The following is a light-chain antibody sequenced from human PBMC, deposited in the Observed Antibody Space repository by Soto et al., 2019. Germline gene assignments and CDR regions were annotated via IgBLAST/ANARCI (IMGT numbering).Light chain of an antibody. CDR1: QSVESN. CDR3: KVRARRPST. J-gene: IGKJ2*02. V-gene: IGKV3-11*02. CDR2: DGF. Sequence: ATVSGLGEERRSRSSMASQSVESNLAWAQQKPGQAPRLLIYDGFTRATGVAARFSGSGSARDSTLTISILKPEDFAVYYSKVRARRPSTF.